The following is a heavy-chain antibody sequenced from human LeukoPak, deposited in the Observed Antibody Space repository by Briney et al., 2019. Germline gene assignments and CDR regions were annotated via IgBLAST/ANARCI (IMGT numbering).Heavy chain of an antibody. Sequence: PSETLSLTCTVSGVSISSSSYYWGWIRQPPGKGLEWIGSIYYSGSTYYNPSLKSRVTISVDTSKNQFSLKLSSVTAADTAVYYCARHVVVVYDYYYYMDVWGKGTTVTVSS. CDR1: GVSISSSSYY. CDR3: ARHVVVVYDYYYYMDV. CDR2: IYYSGST. V-gene: IGHV4-39*01. D-gene: IGHD2-21*01. J-gene: IGHJ6*03.